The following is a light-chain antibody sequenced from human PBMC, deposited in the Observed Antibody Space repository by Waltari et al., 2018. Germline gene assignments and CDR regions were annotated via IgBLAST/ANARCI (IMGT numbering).Light chain of an antibody. V-gene: IGLV2-23*01. CDR1: SSDVGRHNL. Sequence: QSALTQPAAVSGSPGPTITISCTGTSSDVGRHNLVSWYQASPGKAPKLLIYEDTKRPSGSSDRFSGSKSGNTASLTISGLQAEDEADYYCCSYAGRRTLVFGGGTKVTVL. CDR3: CSYAGRRTLV. CDR2: EDT. J-gene: IGLJ3*02.